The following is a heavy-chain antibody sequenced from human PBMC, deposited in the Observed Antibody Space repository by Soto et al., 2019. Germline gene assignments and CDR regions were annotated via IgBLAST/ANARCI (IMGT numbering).Heavy chain of an antibody. CDR3: ARGLSHCSSTSCYFGGDYYYMDV. Sequence: SETLSLTCAVYGGSFSGYYWSWIRQPPGKGLEWIGEINHSGSTNYNPSLKSRVTISVDTSKNQFSLKLSSVTAADTAVYYCARGLSHCSSTSCYFGGDYYYMDVWGKGTTVTVSS. J-gene: IGHJ6*03. V-gene: IGHV4-34*01. CDR2: INHSGST. CDR1: GGSFSGYY. D-gene: IGHD2-2*01.